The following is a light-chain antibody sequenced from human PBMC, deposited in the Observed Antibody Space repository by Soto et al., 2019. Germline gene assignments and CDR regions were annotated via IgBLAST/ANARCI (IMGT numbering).Light chain of an antibody. J-gene: IGLJ2*01. CDR3: CSYAGSYTLVI. Sequence: QPVLTQPRSVSGSPGQSVTISCTGTSSDVGGYDYVSWYQQHPGEAPKLIIYDVTERPSGVPDRFSGSRSGNTASLTISGLQAEDEADYHCCSYAGSYTLVIFGGGTKVTVL. CDR2: DVT. CDR1: SSDVGGYDY. V-gene: IGLV2-11*01.